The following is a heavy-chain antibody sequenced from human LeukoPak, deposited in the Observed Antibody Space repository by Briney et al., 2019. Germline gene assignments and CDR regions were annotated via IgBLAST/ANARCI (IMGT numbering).Heavy chain of an antibody. D-gene: IGHD5-24*01. J-gene: IGHJ4*02. Sequence: PGGTLRLSCAASGFSFSSYAMTWARQAPGKGLEWVSTISGSGGSTYSTDSVKGRFTISRDNSKSTLYLQMNSLRVEDTAIYYCAKGGPQFFDYWGQGTLVTVSS. CDR1: GFSFSSYA. CDR2: ISGSGGST. V-gene: IGHV3-23*01. CDR3: AKGGPQFFDY.